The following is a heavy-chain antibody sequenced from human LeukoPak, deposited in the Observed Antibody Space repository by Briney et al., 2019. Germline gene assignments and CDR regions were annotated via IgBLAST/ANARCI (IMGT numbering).Heavy chain of an antibody. D-gene: IGHD5-18*01. CDR3: ARTLDTAMVSGY. V-gene: IGHV3-21*01. J-gene: IGHJ4*02. CDR1: GFTFSSYS. Sequence: GGSLRLSCAASGFTFSSYSMNWVRQAPGKGLEWVSSISSSSSYIYYADSVKGRFTISRDNAKNSMYLQMKSLRAEDTAVYYCARTLDTAMVSGYWGQGTLVTVSS. CDR2: ISSSSSYI.